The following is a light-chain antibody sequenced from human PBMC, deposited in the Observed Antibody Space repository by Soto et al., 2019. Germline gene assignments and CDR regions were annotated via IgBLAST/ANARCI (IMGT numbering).Light chain of an antibody. CDR3: QQYHTFSIA. V-gene: IGKV1-5*01. CDR2: DAS. CDR1: QSITNK. J-gene: IGKJ5*01. Sequence: DIQMTQSPSTLSASVGDRVTITCRASQSITNKLAWYQQKPARAPKLLIYDASTLQGGVPPRFSGSGSGTEFTLSITSLQPDDFATYYCQQYHTFSIAFGQGTRLEIK.